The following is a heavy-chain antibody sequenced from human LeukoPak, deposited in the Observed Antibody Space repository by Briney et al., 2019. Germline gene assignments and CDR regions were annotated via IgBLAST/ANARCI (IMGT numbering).Heavy chain of an antibody. Sequence: SETLSLTCSVSGGSISSSNWWSWVRQPPGKGLEWIGEIYHSGSTNYNPSLKSRVTISVDKSKNQFSLKLSSVTAADTAVYYCARDHGVPRRYFDYWGQGTLVTVSS. CDR1: GGSISSSNW. V-gene: IGHV4-4*02. J-gene: IGHJ4*02. CDR3: ARDHGVPRRYFDY. CDR2: IYHSGST. D-gene: IGHD3-16*01.